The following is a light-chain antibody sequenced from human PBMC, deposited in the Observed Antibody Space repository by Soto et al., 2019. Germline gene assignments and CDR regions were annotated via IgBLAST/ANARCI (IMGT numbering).Light chain of an antibody. CDR2: KAS. V-gene: IGKV1-5*03. J-gene: IGKJ1*01. CDR3: QQYNRYWT. CDR1: QSISSW. Sequence: DIQMTQSPSTLSASVGDRVTITCRASQSISSWLAWYQQKPGKAPKLLIYKASSLESGVPSRFSGSGSGTDVTLIISILQPDEFATYYGQQYNRYWTFGKGTKVEIK.